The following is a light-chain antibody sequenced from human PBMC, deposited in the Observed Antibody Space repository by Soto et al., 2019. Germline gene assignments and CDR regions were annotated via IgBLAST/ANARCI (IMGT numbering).Light chain of an antibody. V-gene: IGKV4-1*01. Sequence: DIVMTQSPDSLAVSLGERATINCKSSQSLFTSSTNKNYLAWYQQKPRQPPKLLIYWASTRESGVPDRFTGSGSGTDFTLTISSLQAEDVAVYYCQHSYTIKLNCGGGTKVDIK. CDR1: QSLFTSSTNKNY. J-gene: IGKJ4*01. CDR3: QHSYTIKLN. CDR2: WAS.